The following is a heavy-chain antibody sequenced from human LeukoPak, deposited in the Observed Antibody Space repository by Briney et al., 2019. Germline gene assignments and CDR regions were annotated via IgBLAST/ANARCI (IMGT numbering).Heavy chain of an antibody. CDR3: ARDRIAATGENWFDP. CDR1: GGSISSYY. D-gene: IGHD6-13*01. CDR2: IYTSGST. J-gene: IGHJ5*02. Sequence: KTSETLSLTCTVSGGSISSYYWSWIRQPAGKGLEWIGRIYTSGSTNYNPSLKSRVTTSVDTSKNQFSLKLSSVTAADTAVYYCARDRIAATGENWFDPWGQGTLVTVSS. V-gene: IGHV4-4*07.